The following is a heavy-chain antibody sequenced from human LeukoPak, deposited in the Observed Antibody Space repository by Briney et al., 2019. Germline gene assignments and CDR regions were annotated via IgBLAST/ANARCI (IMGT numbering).Heavy chain of an antibody. CDR3: VRFAYGSDFFPGHY. V-gene: IGHV5-51*04. J-gene: IGHJ4*02. CDR2: VYPGDSVT. Sequence: GESLKISGKGSGYIFANYWIGWVRQMPGKGLEWMGIVYPGDSVTRYSPSFQGQVTISADRPITTAYLQWSSLKASDTAMYYCVRFAYGSDFFPGHYWGQGTRVTVSS. D-gene: IGHD6-19*01. CDR1: GYIFANYW.